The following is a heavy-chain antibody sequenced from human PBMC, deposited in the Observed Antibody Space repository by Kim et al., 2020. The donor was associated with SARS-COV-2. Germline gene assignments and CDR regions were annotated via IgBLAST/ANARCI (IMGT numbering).Heavy chain of an antibody. D-gene: IGHD6-19*01. Sequence: YYADSVKGRFTISRDNSKNTLYLQMNSLRAEDTAVYYCARDPGQWLVLDYWGQGTLVTVSS. V-gene: IGHV3-30*01. CDR3: ARDPGQWLVLDY. J-gene: IGHJ4*02.